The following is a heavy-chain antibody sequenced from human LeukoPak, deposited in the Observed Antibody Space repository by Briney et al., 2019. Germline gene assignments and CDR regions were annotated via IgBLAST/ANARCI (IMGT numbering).Heavy chain of an antibody. CDR1: GYSISSGYH. CDR3: ARQSYGGNSWFDY. J-gene: IGHJ4*02. V-gene: IGHV4-38-2*01. Sequence: SETPSLTCAVSGYSISSGYHWGWIRQPPGKGLEWIGSISHSGSTYYNPSLKSRVTISVDTSKNQFSLKLSSVTAADTAVYYCARQSYGGNSWFDYWGQGTLVTVSS. D-gene: IGHD4-23*01. CDR2: ISHSGST.